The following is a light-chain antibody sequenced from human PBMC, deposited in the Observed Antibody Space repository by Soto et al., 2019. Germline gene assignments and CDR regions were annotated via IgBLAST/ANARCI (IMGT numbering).Light chain of an antibody. Sequence: DIQLTQSPSSLSASIGDTVTISCRASQSVSTFLNWHQQKPGKAPRVLIYASSTLQSGVPSRFSGSGIGTDFTLTITNLQPEDFGTYYCQHSYSIPYSFGQGTKLEI. CDR2: ASS. V-gene: IGKV1-39*01. CDR1: QSVSTF. CDR3: QHSYSIPYS. J-gene: IGKJ2*01.